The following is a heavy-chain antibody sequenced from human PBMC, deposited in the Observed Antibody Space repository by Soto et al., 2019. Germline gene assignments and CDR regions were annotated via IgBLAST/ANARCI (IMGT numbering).Heavy chain of an antibody. Sequence: QVQLQQWGAGLLKPSETLSLTCAVYGGSFSGYYWSWIRQLPGKGLEWIGEINHSGSTNYNPSLKSRVTISVDASKSQFSLKLSSVTAAYTAVYYCATRYSNGGFPRYNWFDPWGKGTMISVSS. J-gene: IGHJ5*02. D-gene: IGHD4-4*01. CDR2: INHSGST. CDR1: GGSFSGYY. V-gene: IGHV4-34*01. CDR3: ATRYSNGGFPRYNWFDP.